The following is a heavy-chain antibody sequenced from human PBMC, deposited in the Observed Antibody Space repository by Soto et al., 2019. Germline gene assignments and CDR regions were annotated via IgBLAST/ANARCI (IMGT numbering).Heavy chain of an antibody. CDR1: GFTFNQYA. Sequence: GGSLRLSCTASGFTFNQYAMSWFRQAPGKGLEWVSTVSVSGGTTYYADSLKGRFTISRDNSKKTVYLQMNRLRADDTAIYYCAKGLYYSDSSGYRLFDYWGQGTLVTVSS. J-gene: IGHJ4*02. V-gene: IGHV3-23*01. CDR2: VSVSGGTT. CDR3: AKGLYYSDSSGYRLFDY. D-gene: IGHD3-22*01.